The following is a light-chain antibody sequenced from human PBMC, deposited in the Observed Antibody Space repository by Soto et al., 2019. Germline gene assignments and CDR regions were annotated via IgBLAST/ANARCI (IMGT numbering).Light chain of an antibody. J-gene: IGKJ1*01. CDR2: DAT. CDR3: QQYDSYSNT. V-gene: IGKV1-5*01. Sequence: DVQLIQSPSTLSASIGDRVTITCRVSQPIHDWVAWYQQKPGKAPKLLIYDATSSDSGVPSRFSGSGSETEFTLTISSLQPGDFATYYCQQYDSYSNTFGQGTRVEL. CDR1: QPIHDW.